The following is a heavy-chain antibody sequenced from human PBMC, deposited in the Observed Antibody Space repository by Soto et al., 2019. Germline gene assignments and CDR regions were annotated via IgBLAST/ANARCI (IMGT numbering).Heavy chain of an antibody. CDR1: GFTFDTYW. D-gene: IGHD2-21*01. CDR2: INSDGTIS. CDR3: VRLSGDRSAFFPYGMDA. V-gene: IGHV3-74*01. J-gene: IGHJ6*02. Sequence: GGSLRLSCAASGFTFDTYWRNWVRQAPGKGPEWLSGINSDGTISSYADSVKGRFTISRDNARKTLSLQMNSLQADDTAVYYCVRLSGDRSAFFPYGMDAWGQETTFTVSS.